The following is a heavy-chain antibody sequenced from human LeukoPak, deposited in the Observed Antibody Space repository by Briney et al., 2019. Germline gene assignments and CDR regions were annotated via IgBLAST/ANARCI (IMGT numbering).Heavy chain of an antibody. J-gene: IGHJ4*02. CDR1: GVSITSGNW. CDR2: IYHSGSI. CDR3: WHSGYESGLDY. D-gene: IGHD5-12*01. Sequence: SETPSLTCGVSGVSITSGNWWRWVRQPPGKGLEWIGEIYHSGSINYNPSLKSRVTISVDKSKNQFSLKLNSVTAADTAVYYCWHSGYESGLDYWGQGTLVTVSS. V-gene: IGHV4-4*02.